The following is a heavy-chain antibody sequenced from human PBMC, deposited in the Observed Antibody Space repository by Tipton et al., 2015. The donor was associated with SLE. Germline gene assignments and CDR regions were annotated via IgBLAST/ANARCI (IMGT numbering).Heavy chain of an antibody. D-gene: IGHD2-2*01. V-gene: IGHV4-61*02. CDR2: IYTGGNT. CDR1: GGSISSGSYY. J-gene: IGHJ4*02. CDR3: VVCSPSSCAYFDY. Sequence: TLSLTCTVSGGSISSGSYYWSGIRQPAGKGLEWIGRIYTGGNTKYNPSLESRVTLSADASKAQFSLKLTSVTAADTAVYYCVVCSPSSCAYFDYWGQGRLVTVSS.